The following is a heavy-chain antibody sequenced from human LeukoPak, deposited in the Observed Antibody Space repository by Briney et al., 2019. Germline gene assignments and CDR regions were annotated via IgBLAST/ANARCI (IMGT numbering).Heavy chain of an antibody. V-gene: IGHV1-46*01. Sequence: ASVKVSCKASGYTFTSYYMRWVRQAPGQGLEWMGIINPSGGSTSYAQKFQGRVTMTRDTSTSTVYMELSSLRSEDTAVYYCAGGPEVGATIYWGQGTLVTVSS. CDR1: GYTFTSYY. CDR2: INPSGGST. J-gene: IGHJ4*02. D-gene: IGHD1-26*01. CDR3: AGGPEVGATIY.